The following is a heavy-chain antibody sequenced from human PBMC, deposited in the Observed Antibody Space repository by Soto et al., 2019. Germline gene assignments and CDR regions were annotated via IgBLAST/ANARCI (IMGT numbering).Heavy chain of an antibody. CDR2: IYYSGSA. V-gene: IGHV4-31*03. D-gene: IGHD2-15*01. CDR3: ARTSIVVVVAVTLHFDY. CDR1: GGSISSGYYY. J-gene: IGHJ4*02. Sequence: QVQLQESGPGLVKPSQTLSLTCTVSGGSISSGYYYWSWIRQHPGKGLEWIGYIYYSGSAYYNPSLKSRVTISVDTSKNQFSLKLSSVTAADTAVYYCARTSIVVVVAVTLHFDYWGQGTLVTVSS.